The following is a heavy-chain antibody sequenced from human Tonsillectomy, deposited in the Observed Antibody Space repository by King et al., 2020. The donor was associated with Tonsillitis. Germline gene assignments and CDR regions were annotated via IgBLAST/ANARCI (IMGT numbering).Heavy chain of an antibody. CDR1: RYNFTTYW. D-gene: IGHD3-9*01. J-gene: IGHJ4*02. Sequence: DVQLVESGAEVKKPGESLRISCKGSRYNFTTYWISWVRQMPGKGLEWMGRIDPIDSYTKYSPSFQGHVTLSVDKSISTAYLQWSSLRASDTAMYYCAYSFYDILTGSPWDFWGQGTLVTVFS. V-gene: IGHV5-10-1*03. CDR2: IDPIDSYT. CDR3: AYSFYDILTGSPWDF.